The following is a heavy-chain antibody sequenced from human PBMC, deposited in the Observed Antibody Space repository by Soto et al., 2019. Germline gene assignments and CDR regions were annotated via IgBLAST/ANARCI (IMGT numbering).Heavy chain of an antibody. CDR2: IMPIFGTA. V-gene: IGHV1-69*12. CDR3: ANWRDTDPHIGNYYYGMDI. J-gene: IGHJ6*02. Sequence: QVQLVQSGAEVKKPGASVKVSCKASGGTFKSYAISWVRQAPGQGLEWLGGIMPIFGTADYAQKFQGRVTITADEPXXXAXXELSSLTSEDTAVHYYANWRDTDPHIGNYYYGMDIWGQGTTVTVS. CDR1: GGTFKSYA. D-gene: IGHD1-1*01.